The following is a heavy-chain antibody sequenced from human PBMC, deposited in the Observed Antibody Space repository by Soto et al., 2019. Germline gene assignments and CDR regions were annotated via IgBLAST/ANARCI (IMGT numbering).Heavy chain of an antibody. CDR3: ARQLSAAGPEREYYFDY. D-gene: IGHD6-13*01. CDR1: GGPIRSCSLY. Sequence: PSGTLSLTRTCFGGPIRSCSLYWGWVRQPPGKGLEWIGSIYYSGSTYYNPSLKSRVTISVDTSKNQFSLKLSSVTAADTAVYYCARQLSAAGPEREYYFDYWGQGTLVTVSS. V-gene: IGHV4-39*01. CDR2: IYYSGST. J-gene: IGHJ4*02.